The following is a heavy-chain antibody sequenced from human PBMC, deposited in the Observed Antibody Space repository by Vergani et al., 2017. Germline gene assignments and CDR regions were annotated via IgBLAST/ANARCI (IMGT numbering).Heavy chain of an antibody. Sequence: QVQLVQSGAEVKKPGSSVKVSCKASGGTFSSSAISWVRQAPGQGLEWMGGIIPIFGTANYAQKFQGRVTITADESTSTAYMELSSLRSEDTAVYYCARDLFYYDSSGYYSGFFDYWGQGTLVTVSS. CDR1: GGTFSSSA. CDR3: ARDLFYYDSSGYYSGFFDY. D-gene: IGHD3-22*01. V-gene: IGHV1-69*01. J-gene: IGHJ4*02. CDR2: IIPIFGTA.